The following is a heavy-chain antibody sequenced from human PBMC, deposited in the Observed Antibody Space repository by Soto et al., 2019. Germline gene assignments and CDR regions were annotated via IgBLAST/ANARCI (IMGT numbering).Heavy chain of an antibody. J-gene: IGHJ4*02. CDR1: GFTFNTYW. D-gene: IGHD2-2*01. CDR3: ARGSTSFDY. V-gene: IGHV3-7*01. Sequence: EVQLVESGGGLVQPGGSLRLSCSGFTFNTYWMSWVRQAPGKGLEWVANIIQDGSQKNYVDSVRGRFTISRDNAKSSLYLQMNRLRADDTAVYYCARGSTSFDYWGQGTLVTVSS. CDR2: IIQDGSQK.